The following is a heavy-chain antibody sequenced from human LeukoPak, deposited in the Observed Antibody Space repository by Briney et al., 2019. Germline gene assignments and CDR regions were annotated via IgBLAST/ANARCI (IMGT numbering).Heavy chain of an antibody. CDR3: ARDLCSGGSCVLDAFDI. CDR2: ISGSGGST. Sequence: GGSLRLSCAASGFTFSSYAMSWVRQAPGKGLEWVSAISGSGGSTYYADSVKGRFTISRDNAENTLYLQMNSLRAEDTAVYYCARDLCSGGSCVLDAFDIWGQGTMVTVSS. D-gene: IGHD2-15*01. V-gene: IGHV3-23*01. CDR1: GFTFSSYA. J-gene: IGHJ3*02.